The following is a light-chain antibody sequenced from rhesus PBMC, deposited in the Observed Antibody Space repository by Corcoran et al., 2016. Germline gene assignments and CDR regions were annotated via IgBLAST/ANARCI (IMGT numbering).Light chain of an antibody. Sequence: DIQMTQSPSSLSASVGDRVTITCRASQGITNDLAWYQQKPGETPKLLIYEASSLQSGIPSRFSGRGSVTDFTLTISSLHSEDFATYYCQHYYSTPWTFGQGTKVEIK. V-gene: IGKV1-25*01. CDR3: QHYYSTPWT. J-gene: IGKJ1*01. CDR1: QGITND. CDR2: EAS.